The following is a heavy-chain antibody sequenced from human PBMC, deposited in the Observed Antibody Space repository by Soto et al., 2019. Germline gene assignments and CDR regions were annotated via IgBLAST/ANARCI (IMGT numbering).Heavy chain of an antibody. CDR3: ARDFSDIVVVTAPYGMDV. J-gene: IGHJ6*02. CDR2: ISSSSSYI. CDR1: GFTFSSYS. Sequence: GGSLRLSCAASGFTFSSYSMNWVRQAPGKGLGWVSSISSSSSYIYYADSVKGRFTISRDNAKNSLYLQMNSLRAEDTAVYYCARDFSDIVVVTAPYGMDVWGQGTTVTVSS. V-gene: IGHV3-21*01. D-gene: IGHD2-21*02.